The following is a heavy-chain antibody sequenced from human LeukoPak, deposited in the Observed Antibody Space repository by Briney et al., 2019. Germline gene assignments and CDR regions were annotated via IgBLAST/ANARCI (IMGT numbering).Heavy chain of an antibody. J-gene: IGHJ4*02. CDR1: GFTVSINY. Sequence: GGSLRLSCAASGFTVSINYMSWVRQAPGKGLEWVSVIYSGGSTYYADSVKGRFTISRDNSKNTLYLQMNSLRAEDTAVYYCARDKWGAVAGLDYWGQGTLVTVSS. CDR2: IYSGGST. CDR3: ARDKWGAVAGLDY. D-gene: IGHD6-19*01. V-gene: IGHV3-53*01.